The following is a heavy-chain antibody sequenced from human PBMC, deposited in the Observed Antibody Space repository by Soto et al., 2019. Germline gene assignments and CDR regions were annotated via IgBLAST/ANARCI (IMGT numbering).Heavy chain of an antibody. D-gene: IGHD6-6*01. J-gene: IGHJ6*02. V-gene: IGHV3-7*04. Sequence: GGSLRLSCAASGFTFSSYWMSWVRQAPGKGLEWVANIKQDGSEKYYVDSVKGRFTISRDNAKNSLYLQMNSLRAEDTAVYYCARGMGIAARPPDNYYYDYGMDVWGQGTTVTVSS. CDR1: GFTFSSYW. CDR2: IKQDGSEK. CDR3: ARGMGIAARPPDNYYYDYGMDV.